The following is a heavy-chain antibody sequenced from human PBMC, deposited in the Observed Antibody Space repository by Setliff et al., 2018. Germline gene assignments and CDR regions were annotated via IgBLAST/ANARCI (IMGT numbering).Heavy chain of an antibody. CDR2: ISGSGGST. J-gene: IGHJ6*01. CDR1: GFTFSSYA. CDR3: AKDWNDRRCSHYNRYSQSTPAPSLGAGGSSPSSNYY. D-gene: IGHD3-22*01. V-gene: IGHV3-23*01. Sequence: GGSLRLSCAASGFTFSSYAMSWVRQAPGKGLEWVSAISGSGGSTYYADSVKGRFTISRDNSEKTLYLQMNSLGAEDTAVYYCAKDWNDRRCSHYNRYSQSTPAPSLGAGGSSPSSNYY.